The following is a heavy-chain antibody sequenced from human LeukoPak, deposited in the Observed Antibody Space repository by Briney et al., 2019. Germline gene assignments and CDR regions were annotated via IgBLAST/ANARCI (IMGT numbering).Heavy chain of an antibody. D-gene: IGHD4-23*01. CDR1: GGSFSSYA. V-gene: IGHV1-69*05. J-gene: IGHJ5*02. Sequence: SVKVSCKASGGSFSSYAFSWVRQAPGQGLEWMGGIIPIFGTADYAQKFQGRVTITTDESTGTAYMELSSLRSEDTAVYYCARVYGANNDWFDPWGQGTLVTVSS. CDR3: ARVYGANNDWFDP. CDR2: IIPIFGTA.